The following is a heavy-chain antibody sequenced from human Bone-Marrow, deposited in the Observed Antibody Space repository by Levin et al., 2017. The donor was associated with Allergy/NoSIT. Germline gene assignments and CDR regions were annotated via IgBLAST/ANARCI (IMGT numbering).Heavy chain of an antibody. J-gene: IGHJ6*02. V-gene: IGHV3-15*01. Sequence: PGGSLRLSCVASGFTFSNVWMSWVRQAPGKGLEWVGRIKSKTDGGTTDYAALVKGRFTISRDDSKNTLYLQMNSLTPEDTALYYCTTWVLVVVPAIPYYFYGMDVWGQGTTVTVSS. D-gene: IGHD2-21*02. CDR1: GFTFSNVW. CDR3: TTWVLVVVPAIPYYFYGMDV. CDR2: IKSKTDGGTT.